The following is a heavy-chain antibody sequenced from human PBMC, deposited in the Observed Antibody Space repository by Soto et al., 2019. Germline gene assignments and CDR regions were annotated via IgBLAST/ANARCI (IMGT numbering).Heavy chain of an antibody. J-gene: IGHJ6*02. CDR3: ARVPVVPPDYYYYGMDV. CDR1: GGTFSSYA. D-gene: IGHD2-2*01. V-gene: IGHV1-69*13. Sequence: ASVKVSCKASGGTFSSYAISWVRQAPGQGLEWMGGIIPIFGTANYAQKFQGRVTITADESTSTAYMELSSLRSEDTAVYYCARVPVVPPDYYYYGMDVWGQGTTVTVSS. CDR2: IIPIFGTA.